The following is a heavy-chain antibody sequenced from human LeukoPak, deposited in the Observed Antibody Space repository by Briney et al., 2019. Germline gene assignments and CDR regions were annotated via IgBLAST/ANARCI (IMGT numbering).Heavy chain of an antibody. D-gene: IGHD2/OR15-2a*01. V-gene: IGHV3-74*01. J-gene: IGHJ4*02. Sequence: GALRLSCAASGNYWMHWVRQVPGKGLVGVSHINSDGSWTSYADSVKGRFTISKDNAKNTVYLQMNSLRAEDMAVYYCVSFYETYWGRGTLVTVSS. CDR1: GNYW. CDR2: INSDGSWT. CDR3: VSFYETY.